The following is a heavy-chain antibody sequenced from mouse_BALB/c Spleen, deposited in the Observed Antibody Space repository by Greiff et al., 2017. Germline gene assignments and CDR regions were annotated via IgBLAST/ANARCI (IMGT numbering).Heavy chain of an antibody. V-gene: IGHV5-4*02. CDR2: ISDGGSYT. D-gene: IGHD2-1*01. CDR1: GFTFSDYY. J-gene: IGHJ4*01. Sequence: EVQRVESGGGLVKPGGSLKLSCAASGFTFSDYYMYWVRQTPEKRLEWVATISDGGSYTYYPDSVKGRFTISRDNAKNNLYLQMSSLKSEDTAMYYCARVGLLEGAMDYWGQGTSVTVSS. CDR3: ARVGLLEGAMDY.